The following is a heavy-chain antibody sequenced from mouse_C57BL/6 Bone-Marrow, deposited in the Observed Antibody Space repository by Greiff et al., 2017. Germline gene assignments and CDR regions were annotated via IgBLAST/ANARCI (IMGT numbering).Heavy chain of an antibody. Sequence: QVQLQQPGAELVRPGTSVKVSCKASGYAFTNYLIEWVKQRPGQGLEWIGVINPGSGGTNYNEKFKGKATLTADKSSSTAYMQRNSLKSEDSAVXFCARSYYDSSSAGYWGQGTTLTVSS. CDR1: GYAFTNYL. CDR2: INPGSGGT. D-gene: IGHD1-1*01. J-gene: IGHJ2*01. V-gene: IGHV1-54*01. CDR3: ARSYYDSSSAGY.